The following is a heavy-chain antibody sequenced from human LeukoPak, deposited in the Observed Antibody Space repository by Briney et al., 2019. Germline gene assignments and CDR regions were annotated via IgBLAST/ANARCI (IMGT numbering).Heavy chain of an antibody. Sequence: GGSLRLSCAASGFTFSSYAMSWVRQAPGKGLEWVSAISGSGGSTYYADSVKGRFTISRDNSKNTLYLQMNSLRAENTAVYYCAKAAMEYYGSGSYYRFPYWGQGTLVTVPS. V-gene: IGHV3-23*01. CDR1: GFTFSSYA. D-gene: IGHD3-10*01. CDR3: AKAAMEYYGSGSYYRFPY. J-gene: IGHJ4*02. CDR2: ISGSGGST.